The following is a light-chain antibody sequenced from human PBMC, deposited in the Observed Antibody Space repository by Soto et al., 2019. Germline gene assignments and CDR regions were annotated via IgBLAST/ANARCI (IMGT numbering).Light chain of an antibody. CDR3: QSYDSSLSGFV. CDR1: SSNIGAGFD. Sequence: QSVLTQPPSVSGAPGQRVTISCTGTSSNIGAGFDVHWYQHLPGTAPKLLIYGNSNRTSGVPDRFSGSKSGTSASLDITGLQAEDEADYYCQSYDSSLSGFVFGTGTKLTVL. J-gene: IGLJ1*01. V-gene: IGLV1-40*01. CDR2: GNS.